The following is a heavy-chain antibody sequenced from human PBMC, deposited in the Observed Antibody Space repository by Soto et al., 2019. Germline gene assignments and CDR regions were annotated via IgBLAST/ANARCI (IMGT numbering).Heavy chain of an antibody. Sequence: HPGGSLRLSCAASGFTFSSYAMHWVRQAPGKGLEWVAVISYDGSNKYYADSVKGRFTISRDNSKNTLYLQMNSLRAEDTAVYYCARAIPGSWLFDYWGQGTLVTVSS. D-gene: IGHD2-15*01. V-gene: IGHV3-30-3*01. CDR3: ARAIPGSWLFDY. CDR2: ISYDGSNK. CDR1: GFTFSSYA. J-gene: IGHJ4*02.